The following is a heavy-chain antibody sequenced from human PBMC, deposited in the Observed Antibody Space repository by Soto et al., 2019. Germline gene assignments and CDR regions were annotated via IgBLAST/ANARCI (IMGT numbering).Heavy chain of an antibody. Sequence: PSETLSLTCTVSGGSISSSSYYWTWIRQLPGKGLEWIGEINHIGYTNYNPSLESRVAISVDTSKNQFSLNLRSVTAADTAVYYCGPRGAVAPRGYWGQGTLVTVSS. CDR1: GGSISSSSYY. V-gene: IGHV4-39*07. CDR2: INHIGYT. D-gene: IGHD2-15*01. J-gene: IGHJ4*02. CDR3: GPRGAVAPRGY.